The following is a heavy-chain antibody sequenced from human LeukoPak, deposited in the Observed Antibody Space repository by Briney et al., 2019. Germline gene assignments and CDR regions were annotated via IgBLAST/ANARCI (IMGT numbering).Heavy chain of an antibody. V-gene: IGHV3-30*18. CDR3: AKVPVRGSGSYYNPDFDY. D-gene: IGHD3-10*01. J-gene: IGHJ4*02. CDR1: GFTFSSYG. Sequence: GGSLRLSCAASGFTFSSYGMHWVRQAPGKGLEWVAVISYDGSNKYYADSVKGRFTISRDNSKNTLYLQMNSLRAEDTAVYYCAKVPVRGSGSYYNPDFDYWGQGTLVTVSS. CDR2: ISYDGSNK.